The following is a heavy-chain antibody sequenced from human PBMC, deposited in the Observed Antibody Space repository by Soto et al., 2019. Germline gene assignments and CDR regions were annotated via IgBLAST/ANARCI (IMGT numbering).Heavy chain of an antibody. CDR1: GFTFSSYA. V-gene: IGHV3-64D*06. J-gene: IGHJ4*02. CDR3: VKDRYVDY. Sequence: GGSLRLSCSVFGFTFSSYAMHWVRQAPGKGLQYVSSISSNGGSTYYADSVKGRFTISRDSSKNTLYLQMSSLRVEDTAVYYCVKDRYVDYWGQGTLVTVSS. CDR2: ISSNGGST.